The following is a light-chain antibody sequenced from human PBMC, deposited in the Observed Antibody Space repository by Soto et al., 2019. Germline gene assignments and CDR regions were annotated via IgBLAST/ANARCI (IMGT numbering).Light chain of an antibody. Sequence: QSALTQPPSASGSPGQSVTISCTGTSSDVGGYNCVSWYQHHPGKAPKVMIYEVSKRPSGVPDRFSGSKSGNTASLTVSGLQAEDEADYYCSSYAGSNNYVFGTGTKVTVL. CDR3: SSYAGSNNYV. V-gene: IGLV2-8*01. CDR1: SSDVGGYNC. CDR2: EVS. J-gene: IGLJ1*01.